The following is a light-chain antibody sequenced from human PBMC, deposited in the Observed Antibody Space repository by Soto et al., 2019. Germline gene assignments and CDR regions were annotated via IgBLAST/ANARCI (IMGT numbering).Light chain of an antibody. V-gene: IGLV2-14*01. Sequence: QSALTQPASVSGSPGQSITVSCTGTSSDVGGYNYVSWYQQHPGKVPKLMIYDVGNRPSGVSNRFSGSKSGNTASLTISGLQAEDEADYYCSSYTSSSTPFVFGTGTKLTVL. CDR3: SSYTSSSTPFV. CDR2: DVG. J-gene: IGLJ1*01. CDR1: SSDVGGYNY.